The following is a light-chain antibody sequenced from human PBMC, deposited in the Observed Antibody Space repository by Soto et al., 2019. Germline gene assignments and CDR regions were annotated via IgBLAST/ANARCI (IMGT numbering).Light chain of an antibody. J-gene: IGKJ2*01. CDR3: QQYNNWPMYT. CDR2: GAS. V-gene: IGKV3-15*01. CDR1: QSVSSN. Sequence: EIVMTQSPATLSVSPGERATLSCRASQSVSSNLAWYQQKTGQAPRLLIYGASTRATGIPARFSGSGSGTEFTLTISSLQSEDFAAYYCQQYNNWPMYTFGQGTKLEIK.